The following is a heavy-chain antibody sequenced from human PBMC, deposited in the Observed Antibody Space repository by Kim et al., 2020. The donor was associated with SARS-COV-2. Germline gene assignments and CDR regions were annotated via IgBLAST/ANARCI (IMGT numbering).Heavy chain of an antibody. CDR1: GFTFHDYA. Sequence: GGSLRLSCAASGFTFHDYAMHWVRQAPGKGLEWVSGISWNSGSIAYADSVKGRFTISRDNAKSSLYLQVNNLRAEDTALYYCAKAYGDYYTHFDSWGQGTLVTVSS. CDR3: AKAYGDYYTHFDS. V-gene: IGHV3-9*01. CDR2: ISWNSGSI. J-gene: IGHJ4*02. D-gene: IGHD4-17*01.